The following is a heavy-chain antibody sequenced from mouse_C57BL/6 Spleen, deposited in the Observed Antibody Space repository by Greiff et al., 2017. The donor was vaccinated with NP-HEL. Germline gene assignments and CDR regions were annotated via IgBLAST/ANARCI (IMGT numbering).Heavy chain of an antibody. Sequence: EVHLVESGPVLVKPGASVKMSCKASGYTFTDYYMNWVKQSHGKSLEWIGVINPYNGGTSYNQKFKGKATLTVDKSSSTAYMELNSLTSEDSAVYYCASANWDGYFDVWGTGTTVTVSS. J-gene: IGHJ1*03. CDR1: GYTFTDYY. CDR3: ASANWDGYFDV. V-gene: IGHV1-19*01. D-gene: IGHD4-1*01. CDR2: INPYNGGT.